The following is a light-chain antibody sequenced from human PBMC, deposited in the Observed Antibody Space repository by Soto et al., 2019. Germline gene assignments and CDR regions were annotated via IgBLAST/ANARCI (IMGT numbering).Light chain of an antibody. CDR2: AAS. CDR1: QSVSSNY. Sequence: IVLTQSPGTLSLSPGERATLSCRAGQSVSSNYLAWYQQKPGQAPRLLIYAASSRATGIPDRFSGSGSGTDFTLTIDGLEPEDFAVYYCHQYANSPLTFGQGTRLEIK. J-gene: IGKJ5*01. CDR3: HQYANSPLT. V-gene: IGKV3-20*01.